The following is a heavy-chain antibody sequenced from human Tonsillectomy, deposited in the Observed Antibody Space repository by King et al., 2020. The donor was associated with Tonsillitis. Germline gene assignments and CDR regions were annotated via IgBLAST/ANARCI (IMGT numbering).Heavy chain of an antibody. J-gene: IGHJ3*02. CDR3: ARVLQRVSSSWYSDALDI. V-gene: IGHV4-4*07. CDR2: IYSSGSS. CDR1: GGSFNSYY. D-gene: IGHD6-13*01. Sequence: VQLQESGPGLVKPSETLSLTCTVSGGSFNSYYYTWIRQPAGKGLEWIGRIYSSGSSKYNPSLKSRVTMSVDTSKKQFSLNLSSVTAADTAVYYCARVLQRVSSSWYSDALDIWGQGTMVTVSA.